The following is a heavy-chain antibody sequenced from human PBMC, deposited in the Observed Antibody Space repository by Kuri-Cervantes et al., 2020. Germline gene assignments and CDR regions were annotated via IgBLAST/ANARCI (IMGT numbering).Heavy chain of an antibody. CDR1: GGSISSGGYY. D-gene: IGHD3-22*01. Sequence: GSLRLSCTVSGGSISSGGYYWSWIRQHPGKGLEWIGYIYYTGSTTYNPSLKSRVTISVDTSNNQFSLNLDSVTAADTAVYYCARGAGDSRGTDFDYWGQGTLVTVSS. CDR3: ARGAGDSRGTDFDY. J-gene: IGHJ4*02. V-gene: IGHV4-61*08. CDR2: IYYTGST.